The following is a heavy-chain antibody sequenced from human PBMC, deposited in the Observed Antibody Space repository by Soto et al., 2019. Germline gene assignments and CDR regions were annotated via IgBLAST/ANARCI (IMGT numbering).Heavy chain of an antibody. CDR2: VSFDGKVT. J-gene: IGHJ4*02. CDR3: AREPYGDSQDFDY. D-gene: IGHD2-21*02. Sequence: QVQLVESGGGMAQAGTSLRLSCTGSGFTFNSVSQHWVRQGPDKGLEWVAVVSFDGKVTYYADSVKGRFTVSRDISKNTIYLQANSLRPEDTAVSSCAREPYGDSQDFDYWGQGTPVTVSS. V-gene: IGHV3-30*04. CDR1: GFTFNSVS.